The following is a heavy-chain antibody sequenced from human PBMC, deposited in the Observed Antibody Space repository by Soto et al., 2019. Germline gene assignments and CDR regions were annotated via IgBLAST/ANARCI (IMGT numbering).Heavy chain of an antibody. J-gene: IGHJ6*02. CDR1: GGTFSSYA. CDR3: ARARCSGGSCSRYYYYGMDV. Sequence: SVKVSCKASGGTFSSYAISWVRQAPGQGLEWMGGLVPSSGKANYAQKFQGRVTITTDESTSTVYMELSSLTSEDTAVSYCARARCSGGSCSRYYYYGMDVWGQGTTVTVSS. D-gene: IGHD2-15*01. CDR2: LVPSSGKA. V-gene: IGHV1-69*05.